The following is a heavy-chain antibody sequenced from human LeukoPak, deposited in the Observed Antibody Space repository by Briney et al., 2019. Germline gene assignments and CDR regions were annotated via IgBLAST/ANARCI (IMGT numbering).Heavy chain of an antibody. V-gene: IGHV4-39*07. CDR1: GGSISSSSYY. Sequence: SETLSLTCTVSGGSISSSSYYWGWIRQPPGKGLEWIVSIYYSGSTYYNPSLKSRVTISGDTSKNQFSLRLSSVTAADTAVYYCARASYSYDINGWVPFDYWGQGTLVTVSS. CDR3: ARASYSYDINGWVPFDY. D-gene: IGHD3-22*01. J-gene: IGHJ4*02. CDR2: IYYSGST.